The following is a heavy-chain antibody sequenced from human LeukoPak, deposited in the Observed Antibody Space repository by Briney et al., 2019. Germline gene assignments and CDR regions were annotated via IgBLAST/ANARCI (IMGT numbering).Heavy chain of an antibody. CDR2: IKQDGSEK. D-gene: IGHD3-22*01. J-gene: IGHJ3*02. Sequence: GGSLRLSCAASRFTFSSYWMSWVRQAPGKGLEWVANIKQDGSEKYYVDSVKGRFTISRDNAKNSLYLQMNSLRAEDTAVYYCARGFYDSSGSDIWGQGTMVTVSS. CDR1: RFTFSSYW. CDR3: ARGFYDSSGSDI. V-gene: IGHV3-7*01.